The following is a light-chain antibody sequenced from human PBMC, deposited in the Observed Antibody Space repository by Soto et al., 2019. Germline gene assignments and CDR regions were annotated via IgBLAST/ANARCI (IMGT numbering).Light chain of an antibody. J-gene: IGLJ1*01. CDR3: GTWDSSLSAYV. V-gene: IGLV1-51*01. CDR2: DNN. CDR1: SSNIGNNF. Sequence: QSVLTQPPSVSAAPGQKVTISCSGSSSNIGNNFVSWYQQLPGTAPKLLIYDNNKRDSGIPDRFSGSKSGTSATLGITGLQTGDGADYYCGTWDSSLSAYVFGTGTKVTAL.